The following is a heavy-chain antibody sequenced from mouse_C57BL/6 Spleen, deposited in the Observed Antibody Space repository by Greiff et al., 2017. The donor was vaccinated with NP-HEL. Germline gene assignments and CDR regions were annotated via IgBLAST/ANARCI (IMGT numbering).Heavy chain of an antibody. Sequence: QVQLKQPGAELVRPGSSVKLSCKASGYTFTSYWMHWVKQRPIQGLEWIGNIDPSDSETHYNQKFKDKATLTVDKSSSTAYMQLSSLTSEDSAVYYCARKDYSNSPYAMDYWGQGTSVTVSS. V-gene: IGHV1-52*01. CDR1: GYTFTSYW. J-gene: IGHJ4*01. CDR2: IDPSDSET. D-gene: IGHD2-5*01. CDR3: ARKDYSNSPYAMDY.